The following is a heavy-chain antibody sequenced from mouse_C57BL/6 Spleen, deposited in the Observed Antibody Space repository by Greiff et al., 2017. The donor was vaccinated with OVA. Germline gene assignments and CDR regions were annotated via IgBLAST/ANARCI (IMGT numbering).Heavy chain of an antibody. CDR1: GYTFTSYW. Sequence: QVHVKQPGAELVKPGASVKLSCKASGYTFTSYWMQWVKQRPGQGLEWIGEIDPSDRYTNYNQKFKGKATLTVATSSSTAYMQRSSLTAEDSAVYYCARREMYAMDYWGQGTSVTVSS. V-gene: IGHV1-50*01. J-gene: IGHJ4*01. CDR2: IDPSDRYT. CDR3: ARREMYAMDY.